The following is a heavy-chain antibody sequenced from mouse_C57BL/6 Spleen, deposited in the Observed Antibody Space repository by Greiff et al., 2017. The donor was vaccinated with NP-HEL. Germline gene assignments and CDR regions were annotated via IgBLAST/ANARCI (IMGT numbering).Heavy chain of an antibody. Sequence: EVKLVESGEGLVKPGGSLKLSCAASGFTFSSYAMSWVRQTPEKRLEWVAYISSGGDYIYYADTVKGRFTISRDYARHTLYLQMSSLKSEDTAMYYCTQAGWDHFDYWGQGTTLTVSS. V-gene: IGHV5-9-1*02. CDR1: GFTFSSYA. CDR3: TQAGWDHFDY. J-gene: IGHJ2*01. D-gene: IGHD4-1*01. CDR2: ISSGGDYI.